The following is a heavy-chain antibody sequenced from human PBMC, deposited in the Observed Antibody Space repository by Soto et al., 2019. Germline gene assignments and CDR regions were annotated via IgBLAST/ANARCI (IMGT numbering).Heavy chain of an antibody. CDR2: IRSKAYGGTT. Sequence: GGSLRLSCTASGFTFGDYAMSWFRQAPGKGLEWVGFIRSKAYGGTTEYAASVKGRFTISRDDSKSIAYLQMNSLKTEDTAVYYFTSWSIFGVVSRPAYYYYGMDVWGQGTTVTVSS. D-gene: IGHD3-3*01. J-gene: IGHJ6*02. CDR3: TSWSIFGVVSRPAYYYYGMDV. CDR1: GFTFGDYA. V-gene: IGHV3-49*03.